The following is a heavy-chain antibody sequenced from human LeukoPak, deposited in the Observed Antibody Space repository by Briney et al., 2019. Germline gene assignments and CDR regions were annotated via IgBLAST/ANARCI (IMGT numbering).Heavy chain of an antibody. CDR2: ISSNGGST. D-gene: IGHD1-26*01. CDR1: GFTFSGYA. J-gene: IGHJ4*02. Sequence: GGSLRLSCAASGFTFSGYAMHWVRQAPGKGLEYVSAISSNGGSTYYANSVKGRFTISRDNSKNTLYLQMGSLRAEDMAVYYCARVTVSFSGSYDVWGQGTLVTVSS. CDR3: ARVTVSFSGSYDV. V-gene: IGHV3-64*01.